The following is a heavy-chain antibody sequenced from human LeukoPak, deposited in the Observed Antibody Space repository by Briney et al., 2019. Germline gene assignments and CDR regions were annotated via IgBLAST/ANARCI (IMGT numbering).Heavy chain of an antibody. J-gene: IGHJ4*02. D-gene: IGHD3-3*01. Sequence: SETLCLTCTVSGDSISSSTYYWGWIRQPPGKGLEWIGSIYYSGSTYYNPSLKSRVTISVDTSKNQFSLKLRSVSDADTAVYYCARQGDFWSGYPSDYWGQGTLVTVSS. CDR3: ARQGDFWSGYPSDY. CDR1: GDSISSSTYY. CDR2: IYYSGST. V-gene: IGHV4-39*01.